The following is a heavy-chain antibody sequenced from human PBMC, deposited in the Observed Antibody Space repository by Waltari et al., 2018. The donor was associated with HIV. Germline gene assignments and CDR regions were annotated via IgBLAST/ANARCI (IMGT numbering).Heavy chain of an antibody. J-gene: IGHJ4*02. V-gene: IGHV4-59*01. CDR3: ARYAGGYYDSSGLYYFDY. CDR2: VSYTGST. D-gene: IGHD3-22*01. CDR1: GGSISRYY. Sequence: QVQLQESGPGLVKPSETLSLTCTVSGGSISRYYWSWFRQPPGKGLEWLGNVSYTGSTNYNPSLKSRVTISVDTSKNQFSLKLSSVTAADTAVYYCARYAGGYYDSSGLYYFDYWGQGTLVTVSS.